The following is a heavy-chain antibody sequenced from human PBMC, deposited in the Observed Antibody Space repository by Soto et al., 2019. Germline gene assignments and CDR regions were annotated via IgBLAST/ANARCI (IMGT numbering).Heavy chain of an antibody. V-gene: IGHV4-39*01. J-gene: IGHJ6*02. CDR1: GGSISSGSYY. CDR2: IYYSGST. Sequence: ASETLSLTCTVSGGSISSGSYYWGWIRQPPGKGLEWIGSIYYSGSTYYNPSLKSRVTISVDTSKNQFSLKLSSVTAADTAVYYCARDRRIAANYYYGMDVWGQGTTVTVSS. CDR3: ARDRRIAANYYYGMDV. D-gene: IGHD6-13*01.